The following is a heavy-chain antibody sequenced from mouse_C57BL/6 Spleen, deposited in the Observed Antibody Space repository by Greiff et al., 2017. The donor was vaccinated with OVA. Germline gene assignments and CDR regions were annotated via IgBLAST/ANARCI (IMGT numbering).Heavy chain of an antibody. J-gene: IGHJ1*03. Sequence: EVNLVESGGGLVKPGGSLKLSCAASGFTFSSYTMSWVRQTPEKRLEWVATISGGGGNTYYPDSVKGRFTISRDNAKNTLYLQMSSLRSEDTALYYCAREEADWYFDVWGTGTTVTVSS. V-gene: IGHV5-9*01. CDR2: ISGGGGNT. CDR1: GFTFSSYT. CDR3: AREEADWYFDV. D-gene: IGHD3-2*02.